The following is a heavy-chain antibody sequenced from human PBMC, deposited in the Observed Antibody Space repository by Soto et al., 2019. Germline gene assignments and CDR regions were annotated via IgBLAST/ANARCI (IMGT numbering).Heavy chain of an antibody. D-gene: IGHD6-19*01. J-gene: IGHJ3*02. Sequence: TLSLTCTVSGGSISSYYWSWIRQPPGKGLEWIGYIYYSGSTNYNPSLKSRVTISVDTSKNQFSLKLSSVTAADTAVYYCARDGRGYSSGWYYAFDIWGQGTMVTVSS. CDR2: IYYSGST. CDR3: ARDGRGYSSGWYYAFDI. V-gene: IGHV4-59*01. CDR1: GGSISSYY.